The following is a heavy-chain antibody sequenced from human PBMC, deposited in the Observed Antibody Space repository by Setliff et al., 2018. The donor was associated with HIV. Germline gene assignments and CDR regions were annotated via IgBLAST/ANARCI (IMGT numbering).Heavy chain of an antibody. CDR2: ISAYKGNT. Sequence: ASVKVSCKASGYSFSSYGISWVRQAPGQGLEWMGWISAYKGNTNYAQKLQGRVTMTTDTSTSTAYMELRSLRSDDTAVYYCARDRQQWLVYFDYWGQGTLVTVSS. V-gene: IGHV1-18*01. CDR3: ARDRQQWLVYFDY. CDR1: GYSFSSYG. D-gene: IGHD6-19*01. J-gene: IGHJ4*02.